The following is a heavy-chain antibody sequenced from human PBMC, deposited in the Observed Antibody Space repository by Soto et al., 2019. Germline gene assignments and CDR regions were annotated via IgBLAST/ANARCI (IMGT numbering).Heavy chain of an antibody. CDR3: ARGAYYYDSSGSHSFDY. CDR2: IYFSGST. CDR1: GFSISSGYY. D-gene: IGHD3-22*01. Sequence: SETLSLTCTVSGFSISSGYYWGWVRQPPGKGLEWIGSIYFSGSTYYNPSLKSRVAISVDTSKSQFSLKLSSVTAADTAVYYCARGAYYYDSSGSHSFDYWGQGTLVTVS. J-gene: IGHJ4*02. V-gene: IGHV4-38-2*02.